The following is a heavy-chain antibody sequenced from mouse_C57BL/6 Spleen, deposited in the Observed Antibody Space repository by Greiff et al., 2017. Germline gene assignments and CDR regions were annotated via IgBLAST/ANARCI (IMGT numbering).Heavy chain of an antibody. CDR1: GYTFTSYW. J-gene: IGHJ2*01. V-gene: IGHV1-69*01. D-gene: IGHD2-5*01. CDR3: ARSLYSNYEGNYFDY. CDR2: IDPSDSYT. Sequence: QVQLQQPGAELVMPGASVKLSCKASGYTFTSYWMHWVKQRPGQGLEWIGEIDPSDSYTNYNQKFKGKSTLTVDKSSSTAYMQLSSLTSEDSAVYYCARSLYSNYEGNYFDYWGQGTTLTVSS.